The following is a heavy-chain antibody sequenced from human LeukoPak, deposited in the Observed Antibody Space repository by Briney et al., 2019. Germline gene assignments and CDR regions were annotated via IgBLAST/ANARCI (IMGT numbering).Heavy chain of an antibody. CDR3: ARGRRVFTGYCSSTSCQTRIPLNSPGRFDP. CDR2: INHSGST. V-gene: IGHV4-34*01. Sequence: SETLSLTCAVYGGSFSGYYWSWIRQPPGKGLEWIGEINHSGSTNYNPSLKSRVTISVETSKNPFSLRLSSVPAADTAVYYCARGRRVFTGYCSSTSCQTRIPLNSPGRFDPWGQGTLVTVSS. D-gene: IGHD2-2*03. J-gene: IGHJ5*02. CDR1: GGSFSGYY.